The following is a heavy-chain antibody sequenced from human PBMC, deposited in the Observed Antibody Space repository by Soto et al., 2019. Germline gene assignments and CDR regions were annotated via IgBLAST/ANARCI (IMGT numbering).Heavy chain of an antibody. V-gene: IGHV3-30-3*01. J-gene: IGHJ6*02. Sequence: QVQLVESGGGVVQPGRSLRLSCAASGFTFSRYAMHWVRQAPGKGLEWVAVISYDGSNKYYADSVTGRFTISRDNSKNTLYLQMNSLRAEDTAEYYCARDRQSAVAAPRGYYYGMDVWGQGTTVTVSS. CDR3: ARDRQSAVAAPRGYYYGMDV. D-gene: IGHD6-19*01. CDR2: ISYDGSNK. CDR1: GFTFSRYA.